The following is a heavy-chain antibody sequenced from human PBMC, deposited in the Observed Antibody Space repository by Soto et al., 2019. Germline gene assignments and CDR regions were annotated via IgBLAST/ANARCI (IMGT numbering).Heavy chain of an antibody. Sequence: EVQLVESGGGLVKPGGSLRLSCAASGFTFSSYSMNWVRQAPGKGLEWVSSISSSSSYIYYADSVKGRFTISRDNAKNSLYLQMNSLSAEDTAVYYCARSCCSSTSCYSGCAFDIWGQGTMVTVSS. CDR3: ARSCCSSTSCYSGCAFDI. CDR2: ISSSSSYI. J-gene: IGHJ3*02. D-gene: IGHD2-2*01. V-gene: IGHV3-21*01. CDR1: GFTFSSYS.